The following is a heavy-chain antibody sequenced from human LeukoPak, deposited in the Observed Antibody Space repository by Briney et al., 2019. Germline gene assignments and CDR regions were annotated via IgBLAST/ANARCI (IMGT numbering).Heavy chain of an antibody. CDR3: ARGDPIYDFWSGGDY. CDR1: GFIFSSYW. Sequence: GGSLRLSCAASGFIFSSYWMHWVRQAPGKGLEWVSYISSSSNVIYYTDSVKGRFTISRDNARNLLSLQMNSLRAEDTAVYYCARGDPIYDFWSGGDYWGQGSLVTVSS. CDR2: ISSSSNVI. V-gene: IGHV3-48*01. D-gene: IGHD3-3*01. J-gene: IGHJ4*02.